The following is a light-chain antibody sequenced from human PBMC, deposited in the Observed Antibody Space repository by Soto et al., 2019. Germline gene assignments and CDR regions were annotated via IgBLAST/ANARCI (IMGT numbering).Light chain of an antibody. J-gene: IGKJ1*01. CDR2: GAS. CDR1: QSVSNNY. V-gene: IGKV3-20*01. CDR3: QQYAASPRT. Sequence: EVVLTQSPGTLSLSPRERATLSCRASQSVSNNYLAWYQHKPGQAPRLLIYGASNRAPGIPDRFSGSGSGPHVTPTISRLEPEDFAVYFCQQYAASPRTFGQGTLVEVK.